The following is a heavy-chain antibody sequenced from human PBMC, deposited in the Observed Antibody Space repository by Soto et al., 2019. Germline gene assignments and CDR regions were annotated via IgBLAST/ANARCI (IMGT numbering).Heavy chain of an antibody. CDR1: GGTFSSYI. V-gene: IGHV1-69*02. D-gene: IGHD3-10*01. J-gene: IGHJ4*02. CDR3: ARGFGSGRYAVDY. Sequence: QVPLVQSGAEVKKPGSSVKVSCKASGGTFSSYIIIWVRQAPGQGLEWMGKIIPILGIANYAQQFKGSVTITADMSTSSAYMELSSRRSEYTSVYYCARGFGSGRYAVDYWGQGTLVSVSS. CDR2: IIPILGIA.